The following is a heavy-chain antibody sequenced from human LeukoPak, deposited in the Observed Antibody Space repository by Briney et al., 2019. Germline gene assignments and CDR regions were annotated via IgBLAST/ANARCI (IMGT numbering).Heavy chain of an antibody. D-gene: IGHD3-10*01. CDR1: GFTFSSYW. CDR2: IKQDGSEK. Sequence: PGGSLRLSCAASGFTFSSYWMSWVRQAPGKGLEWVANIKQDGSEKYYVDSVKGRFTISRDNAKNSLYLQMNSLRAEDTAVYYCAREGIPYYYGSGSSLPYAFDIWGQGTMVTVSS. CDR3: AREGIPYYYGSGSSLPYAFDI. J-gene: IGHJ3*02. V-gene: IGHV3-7*01.